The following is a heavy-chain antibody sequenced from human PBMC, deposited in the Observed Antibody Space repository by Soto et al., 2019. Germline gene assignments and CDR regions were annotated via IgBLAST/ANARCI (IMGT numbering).Heavy chain of an antibody. J-gene: IGHJ6*02. V-gene: IGHV3-13*05. CDR3: ASTARDFYGLDV. D-gene: IGHD2-21*02. Sequence: EVQLVESGGGLVQPGGSLRLSCEASGFTFRNYDMHWVRQGTGKGLEWVSGISAAGDPDYADSVEGRFTISRENAQNSFFLQMNSLRVGDTAVYYCASTARDFYGLDVWGQGNTVIVSS. CDR2: ISAAGDP. CDR1: GFTFRNYD.